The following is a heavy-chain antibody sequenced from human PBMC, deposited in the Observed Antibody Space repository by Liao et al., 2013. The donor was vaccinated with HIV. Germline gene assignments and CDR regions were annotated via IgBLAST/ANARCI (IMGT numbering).Heavy chain of an antibody. D-gene: IGHD2-8*01. V-gene: IGHV4-61*02. Sequence: QLQLRESGPGLVKPSQTLSLTCNVSGVSITSGSYYWSWIRQPAGKGLEWIGRIYTSGSTNYNPSLKSRVTMSVDTSKNQFSLKLSSVTAADTAVYYCARGGVNSAMVADAFDIWGQGTMVTVSS. CDR3: ARGGVNSAMVADAFDI. CDR2: IYTSGST. CDR1: GVSITSGSYY. J-gene: IGHJ3*02.